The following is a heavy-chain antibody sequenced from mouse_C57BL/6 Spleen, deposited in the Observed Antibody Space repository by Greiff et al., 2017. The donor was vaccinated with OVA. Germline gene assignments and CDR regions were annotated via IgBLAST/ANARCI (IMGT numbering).Heavy chain of an antibody. CDR2: ISYDGSN. J-gene: IGHJ2*01. CDR1: GYSITSGYY. V-gene: IGHV3-6*01. CDR3: ARVGFPYYFDY. Sequence: EVQLQQSGPGLVKPSQSLSLTCSVTGYSITSGYYWTWIRQFPGNKLEWMGYISYDGSNNYNPSLKNRISITRDTSKNQFFLKLNSVTTEDTATYYCARVGFPYYFDYWGQGTTLTVSS. D-gene: IGHD1-1*02.